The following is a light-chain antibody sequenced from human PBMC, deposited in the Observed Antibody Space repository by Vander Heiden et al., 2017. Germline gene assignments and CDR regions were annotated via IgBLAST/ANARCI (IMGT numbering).Light chain of an antibody. Sequence: ITMTRSPSTLSASVGDRVTITCRASQSISSYLNWYQQKPGKAPKLLIYAASNLQSGVPARFSGSGSGTDFTLTISSLQPEDFATYYCQQRYSSPFTFGAGTKVDIK. CDR1: QSISSY. CDR2: AAS. CDR3: QQRYSSPFT. J-gene: IGKJ3*01. V-gene: IGKV1-39*01.